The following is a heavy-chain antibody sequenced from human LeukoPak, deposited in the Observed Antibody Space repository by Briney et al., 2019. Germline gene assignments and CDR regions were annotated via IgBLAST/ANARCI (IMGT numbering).Heavy chain of an antibody. CDR2: IYYTGSP. J-gene: IGHJ5*02. CDR3: ARETRSGSLNWFDP. Sequence: PSETLSLTCTVSGDSISGYYWSWIRQPQGKGLEWIGYIYYTGSPNYNPSLKSRVTISVDTSKNQFSLKLSSVTAADAAVYYCARETRSGSLNWFDPWGQGTLVTVSS. D-gene: IGHD3-10*01. V-gene: IGHV4-59*01. CDR1: GDSISGYY.